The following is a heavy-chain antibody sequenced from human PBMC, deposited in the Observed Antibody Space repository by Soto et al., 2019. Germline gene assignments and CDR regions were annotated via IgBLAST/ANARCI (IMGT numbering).Heavy chain of an antibody. CDR3: TAGSAAPLTLFYFDT. CDR2: GYHRAIT. J-gene: IGHJ4*02. D-gene: IGHD3-3*01. Sequence: SVRLCLTCSVSGPSLTNGVFSWSRFRQPPGRGREWIGHGYHRAITQYKPSLKGRVSISVDTSRSLFSLRLTSLTAADTAVYFFTAGSAAPLTLFYFDTWGQGTPVTVSS. CDR1: GPSLTNGVFS. V-gene: IGHV4-30-2*01.